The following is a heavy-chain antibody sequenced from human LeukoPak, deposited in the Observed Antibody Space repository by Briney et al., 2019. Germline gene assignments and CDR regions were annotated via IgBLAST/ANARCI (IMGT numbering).Heavy chain of an antibody. V-gene: IGHV4-59*01. Sequence: PSETLSLTCTVSGGSISSYYWSWIRQPPGKGLEWIGYIYYSGSTNYNPSLKSRVTISVDTSKNQFSLKLSSVTAADTALYYCAKGGNYYDSSGYYLEYFQHWGQGTLVTVSS. CDR1: GGSISSYY. CDR3: AKGGNYYDSSGYYLEYFQH. CDR2: IYYSGST. D-gene: IGHD3-22*01. J-gene: IGHJ1*01.